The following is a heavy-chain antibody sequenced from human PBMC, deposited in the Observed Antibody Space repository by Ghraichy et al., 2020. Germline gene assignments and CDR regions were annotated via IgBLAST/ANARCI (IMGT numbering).Heavy chain of an antibody. V-gene: IGHV4-31*03. Sequence: SETLSLTCTVSGDSINSGGHYWSWLRQHPGKGLEWIGYIFYTGLTDYNPSLKSRTTISIDTSKNQFSLKLTSVTAADTAIYVCARDLYASSGVLFDIWGQGTRVTVSS. CDR3: ARDLYASSGVLFDI. J-gene: IGHJ3*02. D-gene: IGHD2-2*01. CDR2: IFYTGLT. CDR1: GDSINSGGHY.